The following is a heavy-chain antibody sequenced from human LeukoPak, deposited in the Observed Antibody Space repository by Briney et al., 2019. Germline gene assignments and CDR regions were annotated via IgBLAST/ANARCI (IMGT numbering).Heavy chain of an antibody. J-gene: IGHJ6*03. Sequence: GGSLRLSCAASGLTFSSYGMSLVRQAPGRGLEWVSAISTTGGTTYYADSVRGRFTIYRDNSRNTLYPQMNSLRAEDTAIYYCAKNGDRGAYCSGGTCYPYYYYYMDVWGKGTTVTISS. CDR2: ISTTGGTT. D-gene: IGHD2-15*01. CDR3: AKNGDRGAYCSGGTCYPYYYYYMDV. CDR1: GLTFSSYG. V-gene: IGHV3-23*01.